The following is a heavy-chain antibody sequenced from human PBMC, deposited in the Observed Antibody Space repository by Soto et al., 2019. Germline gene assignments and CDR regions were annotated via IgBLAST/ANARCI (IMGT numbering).Heavy chain of an antibody. J-gene: IGHJ5*02. Sequence: LSCAASGFIFENFGMSWVRQAPGKGLEWISSISGSGFKKYYADSVKGRFTISRDNSKSTVYLELNNLSAEDTAVYHCAKNQGVELVPLATVDWFDPWGQGSVVTVSS. V-gene: IGHV3-23*01. CDR3: AKNQGVELVPLATVDWFDP. D-gene: IGHD1-26*01. CDR2: ISGSGFKK. CDR1: GFIFENFG.